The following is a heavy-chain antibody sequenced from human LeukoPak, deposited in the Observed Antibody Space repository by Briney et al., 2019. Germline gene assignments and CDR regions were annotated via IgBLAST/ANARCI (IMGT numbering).Heavy chain of an antibody. V-gene: IGHV4-4*02. D-gene: IGHD2-21*01. J-gene: IGHJ4*02. CDR1: GGSISSSNW. Sequence: SGTLSLTCAVSGGSISSSNWWSWVRQPPGKGLEWIGEIYHSGSTNYNPSLKSRVTISVDKSKNQFSLKLSSVTAADTAVYYCARGLWAIDRPYYFDYWGQGTLVTVSS. CDR2: IYHSGST. CDR3: ARGLWAIDRPYYFDY.